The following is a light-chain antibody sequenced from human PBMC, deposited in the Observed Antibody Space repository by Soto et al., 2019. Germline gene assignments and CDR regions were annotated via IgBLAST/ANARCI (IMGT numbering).Light chain of an antibody. CDR3: SSYTSSSTYV. CDR1: SSDVGGYNY. J-gene: IGLJ1*01. CDR2: DVS. V-gene: IGLV2-14*01. Sequence: QSVLTQPASVSGSPGQSIAISLTGTSSDVGGYNYVSWYQQHPGKAPKLMIYDVSNRPSGVSNRFSGSKSGNTASLTISGLETEDEADYYCSSYTSSSTYVFGTGTKVTVL.